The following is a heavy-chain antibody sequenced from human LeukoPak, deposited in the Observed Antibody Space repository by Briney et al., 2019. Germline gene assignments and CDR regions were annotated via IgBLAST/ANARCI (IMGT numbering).Heavy chain of an antibody. V-gene: IGHV1-69*05. CDR3: ARDALTYSSSPYFDY. J-gene: IGHJ4*02. CDR2: IIPIFGTA. Sequence: ASVKVSCKASGGTFSSYAISWVRQAPGQGLEWMGGIIPIFGTANYAQKFQGRVTITTDESTSTAYMELSSLRSEDTAVYYSARDALTYSSSPYFDYWGQGTLVTVSS. CDR1: GGTFSSYA. D-gene: IGHD6-6*01.